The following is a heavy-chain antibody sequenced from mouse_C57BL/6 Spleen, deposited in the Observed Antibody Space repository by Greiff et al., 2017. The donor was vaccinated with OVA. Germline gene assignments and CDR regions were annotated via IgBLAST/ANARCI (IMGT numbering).Heavy chain of an antibody. CDR1: GYTFTSYW. Sequence: QVQLQQPGAELVKPGASVKLSCKASGYTFTSYWMHWVKQRPGQGLEWIGMIHPNSGSTNYNEKFKSKATLTVDKSSSTAYMQLGSLTSEDSAVYYCARDQVLDSSGYGGFDYWGQGTTLTVSS. CDR2: IHPNSGST. V-gene: IGHV1-64*01. J-gene: IGHJ2*01. D-gene: IGHD3-2*02. CDR3: ARDQVLDSSGYGGFDY.